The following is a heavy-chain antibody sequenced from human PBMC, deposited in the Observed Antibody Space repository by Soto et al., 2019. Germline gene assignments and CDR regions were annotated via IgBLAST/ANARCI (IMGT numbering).Heavy chain of an antibody. Sequence: EVQLVESGGGLVQPGESLRLSCAASGLTFSSYWMHWVSQAPGKGLVWVSRINTDGSVATYADSVKGRSTISRDNAKNTLYLHMNSLRAEDTAVHYCVRDMQLWRLGAWGEGALVTVSS. V-gene: IGHV3-74*01. D-gene: IGHD2-21*01. CDR1: GLTFSSYW. CDR2: INTDGSVA. CDR3: VRDMQLWRLGA. J-gene: IGHJ5*02.